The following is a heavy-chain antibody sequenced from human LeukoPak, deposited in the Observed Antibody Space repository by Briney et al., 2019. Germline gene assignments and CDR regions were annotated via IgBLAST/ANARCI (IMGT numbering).Heavy chain of an antibody. J-gene: IGHJ6*03. CDR3: ARVVVGPTVTFFDYYYMDV. Sequence: SETLSLTCTVSGGSISSGSYYWSWIRQPAGKGLEWIGRIYTSGGTNYNPSLKSRVTISVDTSKNQFSLKLSSVIAADTAVYYCARVVVGPTVTFFDYYYMDVWGKGTTVTVSS. CDR2: IYTSGGT. V-gene: IGHV4-61*02. CDR1: GGSISSGSYY. D-gene: IGHD4-17*01.